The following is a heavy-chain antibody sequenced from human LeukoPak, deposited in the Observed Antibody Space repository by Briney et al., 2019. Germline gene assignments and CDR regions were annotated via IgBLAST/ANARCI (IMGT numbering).Heavy chain of an antibody. J-gene: IGHJ6*03. CDR1: GDSVSSNSAA. Sequence: SQTLSLTCDISGDSVSSNSAAWNWIRQSPSRGLEWLGRTYYRSKWYNDYAVSVKIRISIYPDTSKNQFSLELNSVTPEDTAVYYCARGPYYYYYMDVWGKGTTVTVSS. CDR2: TYYRSKWYN. V-gene: IGHV6-1*01. CDR3: ARGPYYYYYMDV.